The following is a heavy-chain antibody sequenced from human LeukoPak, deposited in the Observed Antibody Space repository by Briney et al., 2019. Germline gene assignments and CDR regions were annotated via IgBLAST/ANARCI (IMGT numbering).Heavy chain of an antibody. Sequence: SETLSLTCTVPVGSISRYYWSWIRPPPGKGLEWIGYLYYSGSTNYNPSLKSRVTISVDTSTNQVSLKLSSVTAADTAVYHCARGVGVRIAAAGFDYWGQGTLVTVSS. V-gene: IGHV4-59*01. CDR1: VGSISRYY. J-gene: IGHJ4*02. CDR3: ARGVGVRIAAAGFDY. CDR2: LYYSGST. D-gene: IGHD6-13*01.